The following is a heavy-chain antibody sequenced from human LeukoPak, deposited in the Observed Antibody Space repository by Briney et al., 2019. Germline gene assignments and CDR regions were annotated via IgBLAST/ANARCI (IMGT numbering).Heavy chain of an antibody. Sequence: SETLSLTCAVSGGSISSGGYSWSWIRQPPGKGLEWIGYIYHSGSTYYNPSLKSRVTISVDRSKNQFSLKLGSVTAADTAVYYCARTRYYDFWSGYPDAFDIWGQGTMVTVSS. CDR3: ARTRYYDFWSGYPDAFDI. CDR2: IYHSGST. J-gene: IGHJ3*02. V-gene: IGHV4-30-2*01. CDR1: GGSISSGGYS. D-gene: IGHD3-3*01.